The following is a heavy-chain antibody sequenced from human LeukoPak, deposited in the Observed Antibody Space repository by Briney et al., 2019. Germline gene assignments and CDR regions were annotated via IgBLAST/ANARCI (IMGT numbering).Heavy chain of an antibody. Sequence: GGSLRLSCAASGFTFSDYYMNWVRQAPGKGLEWVSYISGSGSSTINYADSVKGRFTISRDNAKNSLYLQMNSLRAEDTAVYYCAREPDQDFWSGPPPPHWGQGTLVTVSS. V-gene: IGHV3-11*01. CDR3: AREPDQDFWSGPPPPH. CDR2: ISGSGSSTI. J-gene: IGHJ4*02. CDR1: GFTFSDYY. D-gene: IGHD3-3*01.